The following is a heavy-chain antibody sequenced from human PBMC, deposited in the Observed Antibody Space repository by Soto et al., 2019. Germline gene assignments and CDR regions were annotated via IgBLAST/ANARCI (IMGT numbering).Heavy chain of an antibody. V-gene: IGHV1-69*13. CDR1: GGTFSSYA. D-gene: IGHD4-17*01. CDR3: ARRPGDYGDPFDY. CDR2: IIPIFGTA. J-gene: IGHJ4*02. Sequence: SVKVSCKASGGTFSSYAISWVRQAPGQGLEWMGGIIPIFGTANYAQKFQGRVTITADESTSTAYMELSSLRSEDTAVYYCARRPGDYGDPFDYWGQGTLVTVSS.